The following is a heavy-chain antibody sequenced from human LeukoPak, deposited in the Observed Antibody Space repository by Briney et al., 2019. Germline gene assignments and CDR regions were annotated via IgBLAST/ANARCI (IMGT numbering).Heavy chain of an antibody. V-gene: IGHV1-69*04. J-gene: IGHJ6*02. D-gene: IGHD2-2*01. Sequence: GASVKVSYKASGGTFSSYAISWVRQAPGQGLEWMGRIIPILGIANYAQKFQGRVTITADKSTSTAYMELSSLRSEDTAVYYCARALGYCSSTSCYPAEHYYYGMDVWGQGTTVTVSS. CDR3: ARALGYCSSTSCYPAEHYYYGMDV. CDR2: IIPILGIA. CDR1: GGTFSSYA.